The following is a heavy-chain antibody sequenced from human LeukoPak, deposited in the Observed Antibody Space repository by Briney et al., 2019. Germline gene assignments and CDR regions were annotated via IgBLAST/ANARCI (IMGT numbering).Heavy chain of an antibody. V-gene: IGHV3-48*01. D-gene: IGHD1-26*01. CDR3: ARAYSGSYQLQH. Sequence: GGSLRLSCAASGFTFSSYSMNWVRQAPGKGLEWVSYISSSSSTIYYADSVKGRFTISRDNAKNSLYLQMNSLRAEDTAVYYRARAYSGSYQLQHWGQGTLVTVST. J-gene: IGHJ1*01. CDR2: ISSSSSTI. CDR1: GFTFSSYS.